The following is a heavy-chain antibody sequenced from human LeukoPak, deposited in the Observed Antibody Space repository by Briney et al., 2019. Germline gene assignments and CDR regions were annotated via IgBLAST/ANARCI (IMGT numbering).Heavy chain of an antibody. V-gene: IGHV3-48*03. CDR3: ATITVASSFDY. J-gene: IGHJ4*02. CDR2: ISSSGGTR. CDR1: GFAFSVYE. Sequence: GGSLRLSCAASGFAFSVYEMYWVRQAPGKGLEWVSYISSSGGTRYYADSVKGRFTISRDNAKNSLYLQMNSLRAEDTAVYYCATITVASSFDYWGLATLVTVSP. D-gene: IGHD6-19*01.